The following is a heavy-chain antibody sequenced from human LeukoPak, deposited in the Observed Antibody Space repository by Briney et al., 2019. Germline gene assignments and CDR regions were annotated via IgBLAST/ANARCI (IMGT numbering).Heavy chain of an antibody. CDR1: GYIFINYW. V-gene: IGHV5-51*01. CDR3: ARRGSGSGSYGGY. Sequence: AGESLKISCKGSGYIFINYWIGWVRQMPGKGVEWMGIIYPGDSDTRYSPSFQGQVTISADKSISTAFLQWSSLKASDTAMYYCARRGSGSGSYGGYWGEGTLVSVSA. J-gene: IGHJ4*02. D-gene: IGHD3-10*01. CDR2: IYPGDSDT.